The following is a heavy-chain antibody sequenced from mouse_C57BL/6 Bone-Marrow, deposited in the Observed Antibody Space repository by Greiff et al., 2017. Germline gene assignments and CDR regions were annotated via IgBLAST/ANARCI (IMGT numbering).Heavy chain of an antibody. CDR3: ARSFTTVVIDY. CDR2: INPSSGYT. Sequence: QVQLQQSVAELAKPGASVKLSCKASGYTFTSYWMHWVKQRPGQGLEWIGYINPSSGYTKYHQKFKDKATLTADKSSSTAYMQLSSLTYEDSAVYYCARSFTTVVIDYWGQGTTLTVSS. D-gene: IGHD1-1*01. J-gene: IGHJ2*01. CDR1: GYTFTSYW. V-gene: IGHV1-7*01.